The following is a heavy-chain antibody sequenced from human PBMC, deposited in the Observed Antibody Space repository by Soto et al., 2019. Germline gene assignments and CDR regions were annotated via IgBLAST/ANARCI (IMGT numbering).Heavy chain of an antibody. Sequence: GESLKISCDGSGYSFTIYCIGLVLQMPGKGLEWMGIIYPGDSDTRYSPSFQGQVTISADKSISTAYLQWSSLKASDTAMYYCAGSPYYYDSSGYNWFDPWGQGTLVTVSS. CDR1: GYSFTIYC. CDR3: AGSPYYYDSSGYNWFDP. D-gene: IGHD3-22*01. V-gene: IGHV5-51*01. J-gene: IGHJ5*02. CDR2: IYPGDSDT.